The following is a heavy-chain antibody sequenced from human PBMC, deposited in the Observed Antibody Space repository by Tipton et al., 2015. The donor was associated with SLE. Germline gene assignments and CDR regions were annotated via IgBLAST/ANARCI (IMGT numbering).Heavy chain of an antibody. CDR2: IKFDASEK. J-gene: IGHJ4*02. CDR1: GITFNNYW. D-gene: IGHD6-25*01. Sequence: SLRLSCAAPGITFNNYWMSWVRQAPGKGLEWVANIKFDASEKYYGDSVKGRFTISRDNAKNTLYLQMNSLRAEDTAVYYCARESRRDFDYWGQGILVTVSS. CDR3: ARESRRDFDY. V-gene: IGHV3-7*01.